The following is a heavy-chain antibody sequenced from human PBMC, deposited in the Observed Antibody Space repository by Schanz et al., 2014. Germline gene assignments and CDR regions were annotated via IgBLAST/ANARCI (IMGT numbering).Heavy chain of an antibody. CDR3: FSMHYGNSVY. CDR2: ISGSGRDT. Sequence: EVQLLESGGGLVQPGGSLRLSCAASGFTFRNYKMIWVRQAPGKGPEWFSAISGSGRDTYYAASVKGRFTISRDNSKNTLSLQMNSLQTDDTAVYYCFSMHYGNSVYWGQGTLLIVSS. V-gene: IGHV3-23*01. D-gene: IGHD3-3*02. CDR1: GFTFRNYK. J-gene: IGHJ4*02.